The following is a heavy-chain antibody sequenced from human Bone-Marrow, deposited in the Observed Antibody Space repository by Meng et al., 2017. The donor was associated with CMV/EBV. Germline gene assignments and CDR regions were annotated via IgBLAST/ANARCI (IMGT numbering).Heavy chain of an antibody. CDR2: INHSGSS. J-gene: IGHJ5*02. V-gene: IGHV4-34*01. Sequence: CGWIRPPPGKGMEWIGEINHSGSSNYSPSLKGRVTISVDTSKNQFSLKLSSVTAADTAVYYCARGRSQTPGYSSSWYLVKSGWFDPWGQGTLVTVSS. CDR3: ARGRSQTPGYSSSWYLVKSGWFDP. D-gene: IGHD6-13*01.